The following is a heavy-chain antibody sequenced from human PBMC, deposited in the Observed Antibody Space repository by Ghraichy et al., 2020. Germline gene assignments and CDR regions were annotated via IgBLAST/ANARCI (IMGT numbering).Heavy chain of an antibody. D-gene: IGHD3-3*01. J-gene: IGHJ5*02. CDR3: ARGAPTYYDFWSVWSNRFDP. V-gene: IGHV1-2*02. CDR1: GYTFTGYY. CDR2: INPNSGGT. Sequence: ASVKVSCKASGYTFTGYYMHWVRQAPGQGLEWMGWINPNSGGTNYAQKFQGRVTMTRDTSISTAYMELSRLRSDDTAVYYCARGAPTYYDFWSVWSNRFDPWGQGTLVTVSS.